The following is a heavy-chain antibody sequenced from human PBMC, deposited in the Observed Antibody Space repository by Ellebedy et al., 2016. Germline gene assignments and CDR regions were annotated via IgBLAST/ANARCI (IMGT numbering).Heavy chain of an antibody. Sequence: SLKISXAASGFTFDDYAMHWVRQAPGKGLEWVSGISWNSGSIGYADSVKGRFTISRDNAKNSLYLQMNSLRAEDTALYYCAKGVGLGRGWHGNGMDVWGQGTTVTVSS. D-gene: IGHD6-19*01. CDR1: GFTFDDYA. CDR3: AKGVGLGRGWHGNGMDV. CDR2: ISWNSGSI. J-gene: IGHJ6*02. V-gene: IGHV3-9*01.